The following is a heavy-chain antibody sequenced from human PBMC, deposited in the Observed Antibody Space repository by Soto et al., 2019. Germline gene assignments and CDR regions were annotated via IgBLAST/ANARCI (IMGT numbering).Heavy chain of an antibody. D-gene: IGHD2-8*02. Sequence: QVQLQQWGAGLLKPPETLSLTCAVYGGSFSGYYWTWIRQPPGTGLEWIGEINHSGSTNYNPSLKSRVTISVDTSKTQFSLKLTSVTAADTAVYYCARDKITGLFDYWGQGTLVTVSS. CDR3: ARDKITGLFDY. V-gene: IGHV4-34*01. CDR1: GGSFSGYY. CDR2: INHSGST. J-gene: IGHJ4*02.